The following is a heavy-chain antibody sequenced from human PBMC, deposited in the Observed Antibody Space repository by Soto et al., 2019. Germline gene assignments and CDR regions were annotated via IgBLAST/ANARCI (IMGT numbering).Heavy chain of an antibody. Sequence: SVKVSCKASGGTFSSYAISWVRQAPGQGLEWMGGIIPIFGTANYAQKFQGRVTITADESTSTAYMELSSLRSEDTAVYYCARDSEAAAGTGSKALFDYWGQGTLVTVSS. CDR2: IIPIFGTA. J-gene: IGHJ4*02. V-gene: IGHV1-69*13. CDR3: ARDSEAAAGTGSKALFDY. D-gene: IGHD6-13*01. CDR1: GGTFSSYA.